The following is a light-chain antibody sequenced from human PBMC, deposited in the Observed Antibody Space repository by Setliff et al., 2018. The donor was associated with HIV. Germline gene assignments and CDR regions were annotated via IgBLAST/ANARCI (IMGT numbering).Light chain of an antibody. CDR1: QGVSSY. Sequence: DIQLTQSPSFLSASVGDRVTITCRASQGVSSYLAWYQQKAGRAPKLLIFAASTLQSGVPSRFSGRGSGTQFILTISSLQPEDFATYYCQQVNSYPLTFGGGTKVDIK. CDR2: AAS. V-gene: IGKV1-9*01. CDR3: QQVNSYPLT. J-gene: IGKJ4*01.